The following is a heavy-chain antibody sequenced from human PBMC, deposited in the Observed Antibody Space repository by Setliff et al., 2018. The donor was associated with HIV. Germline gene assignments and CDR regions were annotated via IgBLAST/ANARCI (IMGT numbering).Heavy chain of an antibody. CDR1: GYTFTSYA. CDR3: ARDHGNGRAYNFWSGYYSFDY. CDR2: INVGNGDT. V-gene: IGHV1-3*01. J-gene: IGHJ4*02. Sequence: ASVKVSCKASGYTFTSYAMHWVRQAPGQRLEWMGWINVGNGDTKFPQRFRGRVTITRDTSASIAYMELSSLTSEDTAVYYCARDHGNGRAYNFWSGYYSFDYWGQGTLVTVSS. D-gene: IGHD3-3*01.